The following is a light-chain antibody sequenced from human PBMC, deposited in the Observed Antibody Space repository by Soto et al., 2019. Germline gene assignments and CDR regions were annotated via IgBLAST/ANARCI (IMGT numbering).Light chain of an antibody. V-gene: IGKV3-20*01. Sequence: EIVLTQSPGTLSLSPGERATLSCRASQSVRSSYLAWYQQKPGQAPRLLIYGASSRATGILGRFSGSGSATDFTLTIRRLEPEDVAVYYCQQYGSSPLTFGGGTKVEIK. CDR3: QQYGSSPLT. J-gene: IGKJ4*01. CDR1: QSVRSSY. CDR2: GAS.